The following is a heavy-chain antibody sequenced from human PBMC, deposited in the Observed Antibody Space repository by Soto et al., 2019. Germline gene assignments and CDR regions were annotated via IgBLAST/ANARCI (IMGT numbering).Heavy chain of an antibody. CDR3: ARHEGRVGDYYAFDI. CDR2: IYYSGST. V-gene: IGHV4-59*08. D-gene: IGHD4-17*01. J-gene: IGHJ3*02. CDR1: GGSISSYY. Sequence: QSQTLSLTCTVSGGSISSYYWSWIRQPPGKGLEWIGYIYYSGSTNYNPSLKSRVTISVDTSKNQFSLKLSSVTAADTAVYYCARHEGRVGDYYAFDIWGQGTMVTVSS.